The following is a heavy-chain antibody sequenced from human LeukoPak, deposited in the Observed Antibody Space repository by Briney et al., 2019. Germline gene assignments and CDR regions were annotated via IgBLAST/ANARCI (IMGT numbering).Heavy chain of an antibody. Sequence: PGGSPRLSCAASGFTVSSNYMSWVRQAPGKGLEWVSVIYSGGSTYYADSVKGRFTISRDNSKNTLYLQMNSLRAEDTAVYYCAREIAVAGSSSGMDVWGQGTTVTVSS. CDR2: IYSGGST. J-gene: IGHJ6*02. CDR3: AREIAVAGSSSGMDV. D-gene: IGHD6-19*01. CDR1: GFTVSSNY. V-gene: IGHV3-53*01.